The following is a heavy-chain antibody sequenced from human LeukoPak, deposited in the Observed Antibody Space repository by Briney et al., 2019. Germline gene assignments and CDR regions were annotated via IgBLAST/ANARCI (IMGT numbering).Heavy chain of an antibody. CDR1: GGSISSGSYY. D-gene: IGHD2-2*02. CDR2: IYTSVST. Sequence: SQTLSLTCTVSGGSISSGSYYWSWIRQPAGKGLEWIGRIYTSVSTNYNPSLKSRVTISVDTSKNQFSLKLSSVTAADTAVYYCARLPAAILGGEDYFDYWGQGTLVTVSS. CDR3: ARLPAAILGGEDYFDY. J-gene: IGHJ4*02. V-gene: IGHV4-61*02.